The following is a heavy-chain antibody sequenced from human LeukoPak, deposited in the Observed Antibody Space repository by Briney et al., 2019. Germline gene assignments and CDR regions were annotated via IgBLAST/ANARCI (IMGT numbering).Heavy chain of an antibody. V-gene: IGHV1-24*01. CDR3: ATDLGAYSSSLGDYFDY. D-gene: IGHD6-13*01. CDR1: GYTLTELS. Sequence: VASVTVSCKVSGYTLTELSMHRVRQAPGKGLEGMGGFDPEDGETIYAQKFQGRVTMTEDTSTDTAYMELSSLRSEDTAVYYCATDLGAYSSSLGDYFDYWGQGTLVTVSS. J-gene: IGHJ4*02. CDR2: FDPEDGET.